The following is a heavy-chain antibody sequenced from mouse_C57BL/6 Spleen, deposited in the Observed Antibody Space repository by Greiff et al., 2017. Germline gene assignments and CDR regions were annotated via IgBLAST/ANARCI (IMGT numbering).Heavy chain of an antibody. J-gene: IGHJ3*01. D-gene: IGHD2-4*01. CDR2: INYCGSN. Sequence: EVQRVESGPGLVKPSQSLSLTCSVTGYSITSGYFWNWIRQFPGNKLEWMGYINYCGSNNYNPLIKNRISITRETSKNQFFLELNSVTTEDTATYYCARDDYSFAYWGQGTLLTVSA. V-gene: IGHV3-6*01. CDR3: ARDDYSFAY. CDR1: GYSITSGYF.